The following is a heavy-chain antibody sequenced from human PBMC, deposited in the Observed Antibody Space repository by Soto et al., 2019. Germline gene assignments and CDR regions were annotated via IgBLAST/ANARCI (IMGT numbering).Heavy chain of an antibody. V-gene: IGHV4-30-4*01. CDR2: IFHSGSA. Sequence: QVQLQESGPGLVKPSQTLSLTCTVSGASISSSAYYWSWVRQPPGKGLEWIGYIFHSGSAYYNPSLKSRVTISVDTSKNQFSLKLTSLTAADTAVFYCARYTFGHDREYHYAMDVWGQGTTVTVSS. CDR3: ARYTFGHDREYHYAMDV. J-gene: IGHJ6*02. CDR1: GASISSSAYY. D-gene: IGHD3-10*02.